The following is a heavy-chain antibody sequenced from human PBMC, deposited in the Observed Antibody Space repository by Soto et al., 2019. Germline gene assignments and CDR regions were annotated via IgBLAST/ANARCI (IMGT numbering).Heavy chain of an antibody. D-gene: IGHD3-3*01. CDR1: GFTFSSYG. CDR3: ARGGGITIFGVVIPTYYFDY. V-gene: IGHV3-33*01. CDR2: IWYDGSNK. J-gene: IGHJ4*02. Sequence: QVQLVESGGGVVQPGRSLRLSCAASGFTFSSYGMHWVRQAPGKGLEWVAVIWYDGSNKYYADSVKGRFTISRDNSKNTLYLQMNSLRAEDTAVYYCARGGGITIFGVVIPTYYFDYWGQGTLVTVSS.